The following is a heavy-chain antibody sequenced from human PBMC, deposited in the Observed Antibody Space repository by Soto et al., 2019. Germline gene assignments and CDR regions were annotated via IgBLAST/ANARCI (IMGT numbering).Heavy chain of an antibody. V-gene: IGHV3-21*01. D-gene: IGHD3-16*01. Sequence: PGGSLRLSCAASGFVFSDFQFNWVRQAPGGVLEWLSSITGTSAFTEYAESIEGRFTISRDNPNKLLFLHMDNLRPEDTAVYYCARDNLAFQGAFDLWGQGTLVTVS. CDR3: ARDNLAFQGAFDL. CDR2: ITGTSAFT. J-gene: IGHJ4*02. CDR1: GFVFSDFQ.